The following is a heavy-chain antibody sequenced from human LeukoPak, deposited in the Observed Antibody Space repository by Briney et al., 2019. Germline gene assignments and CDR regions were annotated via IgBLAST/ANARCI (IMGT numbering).Heavy chain of an antibody. V-gene: IGHV3-21*01. D-gene: IGHD3-22*01. CDR1: GFTFSSYS. J-gene: IGHJ4*02. CDR2: ISGSSSYI. CDR3: ARDLSSDPFDY. Sequence: GGSLRLSCAASGFTFSSYSMNWVRQAPGKGLEWVSSISGSSSYIYYADSVKGRFTISRDNAKNSLYLQMNSLRAEDTAVYYCARDLSSDPFDYWGQGTLVTVSS.